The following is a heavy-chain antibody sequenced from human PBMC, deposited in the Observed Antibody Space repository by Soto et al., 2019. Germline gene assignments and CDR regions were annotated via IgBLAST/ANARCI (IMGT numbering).Heavy chain of an antibody. D-gene: IGHD6-13*01. CDR2: IYHSGST. CDR3: ARVSAAGTYFDY. Sequence: QVQLQESGPGLVKPSGTLSLTCAVSGGSISSSNWWSWVRQPPGKGLEWIGEIYHSGSTNYNPSLKRRVXIXVNXSKNQFSLKLSSVTAADTAVYYCARVSAAGTYFDYWGQGTLVTVSS. CDR1: GGSISSSNW. V-gene: IGHV4-4*02. J-gene: IGHJ4*02.